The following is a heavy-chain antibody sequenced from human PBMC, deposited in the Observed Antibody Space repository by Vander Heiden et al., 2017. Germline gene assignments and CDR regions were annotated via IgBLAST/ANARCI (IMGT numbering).Heavy chain of an antibody. Sequence: EVQLLESGGGLVQPGGSLRLSWAASGFTFSSYAMSWVRKAAGKGLEWVSAISGRGGSTYYADSVKGRFTISRDNSKNTLYLKMNSLRAEDTAVYYCAKALGSYPAFDIWGQGTMVTVSS. J-gene: IGHJ3*02. D-gene: IGHD3-16*02. V-gene: IGHV3-23*01. CDR2: ISGRGGST. CDR1: GFTFSSYA. CDR3: AKALGSYPAFDI.